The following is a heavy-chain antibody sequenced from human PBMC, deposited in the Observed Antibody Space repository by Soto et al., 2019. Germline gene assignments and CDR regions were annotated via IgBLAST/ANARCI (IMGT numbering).Heavy chain of an antibody. CDR3: ASSRQRSPLGAFDI. J-gene: IGHJ3*02. CDR2: ITADNGNT. V-gene: IGHV1-18*01. CDR1: GYTFSNSR. Sequence: GASVKVSCKASGYTFSNSRITWVRQAPGQGLEWMGWITADNGNTNYAQKLQGRVTVTTDTSTNTAYMELRSLRSDDTAVYYCASSRQRSPLGAFDIWGQGTMVTVSS.